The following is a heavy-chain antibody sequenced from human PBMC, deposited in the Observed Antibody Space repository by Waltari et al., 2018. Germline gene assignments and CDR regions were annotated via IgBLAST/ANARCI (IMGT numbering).Heavy chain of an antibody. Sequence: QVQLVQSGAEVKKPGASVKVSCKASGYTFTSYGISWVRQAPGHGLEWMGWIIAYNGNTNYAQKLQGRVTTTTDTSTSTAYMELRSLRSDDTAVYYCARDKAMVVTPGGGMDVWGQGTTVTVSS. D-gene: IGHD5-18*01. CDR1: GYTFTSYG. J-gene: IGHJ6*02. V-gene: IGHV1-18*01. CDR3: ARDKAMVVTPGGGMDV. CDR2: IIAYNGNT.